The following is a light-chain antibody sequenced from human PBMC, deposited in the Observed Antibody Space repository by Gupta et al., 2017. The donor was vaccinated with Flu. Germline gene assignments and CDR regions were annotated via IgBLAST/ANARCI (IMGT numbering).Light chain of an antibody. Sequence: QSALTQPRSVSGSPGQSVTISCTGTSSDVGGYNYVSWYQQHPGKAPKLLIYAVTKRPSGVPDRFSGSKSGNTASLTISGLQTEDEADYYCCSFAGSFYVFGTVTEVTVL. CDR2: AVT. V-gene: IGLV2-11*01. CDR3: CSFAGSFYV. CDR1: SSDVGGYNY. J-gene: IGLJ1*01.